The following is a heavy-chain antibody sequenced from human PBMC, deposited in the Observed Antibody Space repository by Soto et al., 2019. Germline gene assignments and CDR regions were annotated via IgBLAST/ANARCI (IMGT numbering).Heavy chain of an antibody. CDR3: AKEGGNWKSLYYYYGMDV. CDR2: ITADGGGT. CDR1: GFTFSSYI. V-gene: IGHV3-23*01. D-gene: IGHD1-1*01. Sequence: PGGSLRLSCTASGFTFSSYIMNWVRQAPGKGLEWISTITADGGGTFYADSVKGRFTISRDNSKNTLYLQMNSLRAEDTAVYYCAKEGGNWKSLYYYYGMDVWGRGTTVTVSS. J-gene: IGHJ6*02.